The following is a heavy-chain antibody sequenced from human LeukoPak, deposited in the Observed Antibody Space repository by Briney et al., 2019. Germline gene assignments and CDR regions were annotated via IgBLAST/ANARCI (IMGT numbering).Heavy chain of an antibody. D-gene: IGHD2-2*01. CDR1: GYTFTSYG. CDR2: ISAYNGNT. J-gene: IGHJ3*02. V-gene: IGHV1-18*01. Sequence: ASVKVSCKASGYTFTSYGISWVRQAPGQGLEWMGWISAYNGNTNYAQKLQGRVTMTTDTFTSTAYMELRSLRSDDTAVYHCASRYCSSTSCYLRANDAFDIWGQGTMVTVSS. CDR3: ASRYCSSTSCYLRANDAFDI.